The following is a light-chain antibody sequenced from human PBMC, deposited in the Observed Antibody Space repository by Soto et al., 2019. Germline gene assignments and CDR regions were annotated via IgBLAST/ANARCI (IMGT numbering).Light chain of an antibody. CDR3: ATWDDSLNGYV. V-gene: IGLV1-44*01. J-gene: IGLJ1*01. CDR1: SSNIGSNP. Sequence: QSVLTQPPSASETPGQRVIISCSGSSSNIGSNPVNWYQQLPGTAPKLLVFNNIRRPSGVPDRFSGSKSGTSASLAISGLQSEDEADYYCATWDDSLNGYVFGTGTKGTVL. CDR2: NNI.